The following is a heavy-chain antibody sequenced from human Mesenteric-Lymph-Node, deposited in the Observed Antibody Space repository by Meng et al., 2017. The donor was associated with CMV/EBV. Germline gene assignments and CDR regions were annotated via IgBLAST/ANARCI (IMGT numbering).Heavy chain of an antibody. CDR2: IYHSGNT. CDR1: GDSISRGNYY. J-gene: IGHJ5*02. CDR3: ARRDYRDLENWFDP. D-gene: IGHD4-17*01. V-gene: IGHV4-31*02. Sequence: SGDSISRGNYYWTWIRQNPGKGLEWIGYIYHSGNTYYNPSLKSRVTISVDTSKNHFSLNLNSVTAADTAVYYCARRDYRDLENWFDPWGQGTLVTVSS.